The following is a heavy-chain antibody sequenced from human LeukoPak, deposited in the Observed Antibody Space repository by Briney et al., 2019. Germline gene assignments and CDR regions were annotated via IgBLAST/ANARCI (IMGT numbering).Heavy chain of an antibody. CDR3: ARDSKTSYDYVWGSYRMTDAFDI. V-gene: IGHV1-69*01. CDR1: GGTFTSYA. D-gene: IGHD3-16*02. J-gene: IGHJ3*02. Sequence: SVKVSCKASGGTFTSYAISWVRQAPGQGLEWRGGIIPIFGTANYAQKFQGRVTVTSDESTSTAYMELSSLRSEDTAVYYCARDSKTSYDYVWGSYRMTDAFDIWGQGTMVTVSS. CDR2: IIPIFGTA.